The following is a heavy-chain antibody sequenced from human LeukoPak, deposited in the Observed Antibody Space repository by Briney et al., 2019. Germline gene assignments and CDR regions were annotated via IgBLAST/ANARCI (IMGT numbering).Heavy chain of an antibody. V-gene: IGHV4-59*01. D-gene: IGHD3-22*01. CDR1: GGSISSYY. CDR2: IYYSGST. Sequence: PSETLSLTCTVSGGSISSYYWSWLRQPPGKGLEWIGYIYYSGSTDYNPSLKSRVTISVDTSKNQFSLKLSSVTAADTAVYYCARGLSSAYNWFDPWGQGTLVTVSS. CDR3: ARGLSSAYNWFDP. J-gene: IGHJ5*02.